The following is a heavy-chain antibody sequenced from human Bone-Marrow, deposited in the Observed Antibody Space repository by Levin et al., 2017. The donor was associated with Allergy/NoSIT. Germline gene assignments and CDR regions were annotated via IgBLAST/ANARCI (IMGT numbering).Heavy chain of an antibody. J-gene: IGHJ4*02. CDR1: GLTVSSSY. CDR2: IYSEGNT. Sequence: GGSLRLSCAASGLTVSSSYMSWVRQAPGKGLEWVSVIYSEGNTYYADSLKGRFTISRDNSKNTVFLQMNSLRADDTAVYYCATSSGWTGIFDYWGQGTLLAVSS. CDR3: ATSSGWTGIFDY. V-gene: IGHV3-53*01. D-gene: IGHD6-19*01.